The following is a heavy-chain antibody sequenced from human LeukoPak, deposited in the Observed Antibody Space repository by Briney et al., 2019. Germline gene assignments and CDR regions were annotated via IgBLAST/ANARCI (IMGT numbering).Heavy chain of an antibody. D-gene: IGHD6-19*01. V-gene: IGHV1-18*01. CDR1: GYSFTSYG. Sequence: ASVKVSCKASGYSFTSYGISWVRQAPGQGLEWMGRISAYNGNTNYAQKVQGRVTMTTDTSTSTAYMELRSLRSGDTAVYYCARDPRIAVAGTSWFDPWGQGTLVTVSS. CDR3: ARDPRIAVAGTSWFDP. J-gene: IGHJ5*02. CDR2: ISAYNGNT.